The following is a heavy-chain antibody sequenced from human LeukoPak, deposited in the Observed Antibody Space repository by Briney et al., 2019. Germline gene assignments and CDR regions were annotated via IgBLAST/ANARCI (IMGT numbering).Heavy chain of an antibody. V-gene: IGHV3-7*01. J-gene: IGHJ4*02. Sequence: GGSLRLSCAASGFTFTRHSMSWMRQAPGKGLEWVANVKDDGTEIYYADSVKGRFIISRDDATNSLYLQMNSLRVEDTAMSFCRRLHPLQSSSYRPVDYWGQGTPVSVSS. D-gene: IGHD5-12*01. CDR2: VKDDGTEI. CDR1: GFTFTRHS. CDR3: RRLHPLQSSSYRPVDY.